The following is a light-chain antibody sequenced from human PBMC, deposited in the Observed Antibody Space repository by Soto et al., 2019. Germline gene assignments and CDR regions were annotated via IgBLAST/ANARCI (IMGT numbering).Light chain of an antibody. CDR1: QSVSSSY. J-gene: IGKJ3*01. CDR3: QQNRSSFT. Sequence: EIVLTQSPGTLSLSPGERATLSCRASQSVSSSYLAWYQQKPGQAPRLLIYGASRRAIGIPNRFSGSGAGTDFTLTISRLEPEDFAVYYCQQNRSSFTFGPGTKVDIK. CDR2: GAS. V-gene: IGKV3-20*01.